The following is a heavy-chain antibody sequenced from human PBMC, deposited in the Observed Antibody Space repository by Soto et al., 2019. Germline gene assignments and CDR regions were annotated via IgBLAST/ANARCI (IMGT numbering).Heavy chain of an antibody. J-gene: IGHJ6*02. Sequence: QVQLVQSGGEVKRPGASVKVSCKTSGYTFSNYGITWVRQAPGQPLEWLGWISLYSDGTNYAQKFQGRVSMTTDTSTTTAYMELRSLRSDDTAMYYCVRGTRDCNTVSCYTPQGSFYYGMDVWGQGTTVTVSS. CDR1: GYTFSNYG. CDR3: VRGTRDCNTVSCYTPQGSFYYGMDV. D-gene: IGHD2-2*02. V-gene: IGHV1-18*01. CDR2: ISLYSDGT.